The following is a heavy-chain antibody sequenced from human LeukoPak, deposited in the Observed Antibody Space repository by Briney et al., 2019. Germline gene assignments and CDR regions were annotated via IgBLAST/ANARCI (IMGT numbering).Heavy chain of an antibody. D-gene: IGHD5-24*01. CDR3: ARGRRDGYNLNWYFDT. J-gene: IGHJ2*01. V-gene: IGHV4-59*11. CDR2: MHNDGST. Sequence: KPSETPSLTCTVSGDSINNLCWGWIRQPPGKGLEWIGYMHNDGSTNYNPSLTSRVTVSLDTSKTQFSLSLKSVTAADTAMYYCARGRRDGYNLNWYFDTWGRGNLVSVSS. CDR1: GDSINNLC.